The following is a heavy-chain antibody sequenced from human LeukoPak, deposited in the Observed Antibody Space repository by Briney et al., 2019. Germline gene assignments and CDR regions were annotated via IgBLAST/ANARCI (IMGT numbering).Heavy chain of an antibody. CDR1: GFTFSSYA. Sequence: PGGSLRLSCAASGFTFSSYAMHWVRQAPGKGLEWVAVISYDGSNKYYADSVKGRFTISRDNSKNTLYLQMNSLRVEDTAVYYCAKHVLTTYMVRGVIGWFDPWGQGTLVTVSS. CDR2: ISYDGSNK. CDR3: AKHVLTTYMVRGVIGWFDP. D-gene: IGHD3-10*01. V-gene: IGHV3-30-3*02. J-gene: IGHJ5*02.